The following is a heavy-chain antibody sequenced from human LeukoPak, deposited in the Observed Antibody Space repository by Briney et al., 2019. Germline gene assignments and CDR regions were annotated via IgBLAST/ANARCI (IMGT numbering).Heavy chain of an antibody. V-gene: IGHV4-39*01. J-gene: IGHJ5*02. CDR1: GGSINSSSYY. D-gene: IGHD6-13*01. CDR2: IYYSGST. CDR3: ARGAGSSWYNWFDP. Sequence: SETLSLTCTVSGGSINSSSYYWGWIRQPPGKGLEWIGSIYYSGSTYYNPSLKSRVTISVDTSKNQFSLKLSSVTAADTAVYYCARGAGSSWYNWFDPWGQGTLVTVSS.